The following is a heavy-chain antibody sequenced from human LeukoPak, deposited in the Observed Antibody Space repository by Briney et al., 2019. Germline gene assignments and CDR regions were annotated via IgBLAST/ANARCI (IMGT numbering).Heavy chain of an antibody. CDR3: SREASCDSTSCPQDY. V-gene: IGHV1-2*02. CDR1: GYTFTGHF. J-gene: IGHJ4*02. Sequence: GASVRVSCKASGYTFTGHFIFWVRQPPGQRLELMASINPDTGVTNYAQKFQGRVTVASDTSISTAYLDISRLTSDDTALYYCSREASCDSTSCPQDYWGQGTLVTVSS. D-gene: IGHD2-2*01. CDR2: INPDTGVT.